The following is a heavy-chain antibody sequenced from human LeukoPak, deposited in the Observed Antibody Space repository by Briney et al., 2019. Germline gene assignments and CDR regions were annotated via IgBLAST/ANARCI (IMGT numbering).Heavy chain of an antibody. J-gene: IGHJ3*02. CDR3: AKSDMKLRDAFDI. V-gene: IGHV3-9*03. CDR1: GFTFDDYA. Sequence: PGRSLRLSCAASGFTFDDYAMHWVRQAPGKGLEWVPGISWNSGSIGYADSAKGRFTISRDNAKNSLYLQMNSLRAEDMALYYCAKSDMKLRDAFDIWGQGTMVTVSS. CDR2: ISWNSGSI. D-gene: IGHD4-23*01.